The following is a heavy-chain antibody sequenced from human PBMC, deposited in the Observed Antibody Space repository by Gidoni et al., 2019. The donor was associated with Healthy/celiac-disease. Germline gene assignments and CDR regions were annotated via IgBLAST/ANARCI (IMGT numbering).Heavy chain of an antibody. J-gene: IGHJ4*02. D-gene: IGHD2-2*01. CDR2: ISGSGGST. CDR1: GFTFSSYA. Sequence: EVQLLESGGGLVQPGGSLRLSCSASGFTFSSYAMSWVRQAPGKGLEWVSAISGSGGSTYYADSVKGRFTISRDNSKNTLYLQMNSLRAEDTAVYYCAKESSIPHLGSVYDGIEDWGQGTLVTVSS. CDR3: AKESSIPHLGSVYDGIED. V-gene: IGHV3-23*01.